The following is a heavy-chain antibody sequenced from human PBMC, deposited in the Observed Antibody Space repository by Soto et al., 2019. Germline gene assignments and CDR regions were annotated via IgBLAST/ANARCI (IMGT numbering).Heavy chain of an antibody. J-gene: IGHJ4*02. CDR2: IYYSGST. D-gene: IGHD2-2*01. V-gene: IGHV4-39*01. Sequence: SETLSLTCTVSGGSISSSSYYWGWIRQPPGKGLEWIGSIYYSGSTYYNPSLKSRVTISVDTSKNQFSLKLSSVTAADTAVYYCARLIVPLAYQLLWPDYWGQGTLVTVSS. CDR1: GGSISSSSYY. CDR3: ARLIVPLAYQLLWPDY.